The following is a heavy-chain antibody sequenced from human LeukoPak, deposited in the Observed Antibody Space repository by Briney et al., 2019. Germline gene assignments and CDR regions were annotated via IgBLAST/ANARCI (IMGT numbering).Heavy chain of an antibody. D-gene: IGHD4-11*01. V-gene: IGHV3-33*06. CDR2: IWSDGTEK. CDR3: AKDAQRGFDYSNSLQY. CDR1: GFTYSHYG. J-gene: IGHJ4*02. Sequence: SGGSLRLSCAASGFTYSHYGMRWVRQAPGKELEWVAVIWSDGTEKYYGDAVKGRFTISRDNSRNTLYLQMNSLRGEDTAVYYCAKDAQRGFDYSNSLQYWGQGTLVTVSS.